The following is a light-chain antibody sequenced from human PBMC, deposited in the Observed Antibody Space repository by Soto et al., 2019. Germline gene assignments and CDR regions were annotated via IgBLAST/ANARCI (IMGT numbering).Light chain of an antibody. Sequence: EIVMTRSPATLSVSPGERATLSCRASQSVSSNVAWYQQKPGQAPRLLIYGASTRATGIPARFSGSGSGTEFTLTISSLQSEDFAVYYCQQYNNWPSTVGQGTKVDSK. V-gene: IGKV3-15*01. J-gene: IGKJ1*01. CDR1: QSVSSN. CDR2: GAS. CDR3: QQYNNWPST.